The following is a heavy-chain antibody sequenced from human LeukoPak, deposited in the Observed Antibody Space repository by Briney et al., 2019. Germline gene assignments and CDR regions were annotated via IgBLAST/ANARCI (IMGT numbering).Heavy chain of an antibody. CDR1: GFTFSSYG. CDR2: ISSSSSYI. Sequence: GGSLRLSCAASGFTFSSYGMNWVRQAPGKGLEWVSSISSSSSYIYYADSVKGRFTISRDDAKNSLYLQMNSLRAEDTAVYYCARDYSSSSPRYFDYWGQGTLVTVSS. CDR3: ARDYSSSSPRYFDY. V-gene: IGHV3-21*01. D-gene: IGHD6-6*01. J-gene: IGHJ4*02.